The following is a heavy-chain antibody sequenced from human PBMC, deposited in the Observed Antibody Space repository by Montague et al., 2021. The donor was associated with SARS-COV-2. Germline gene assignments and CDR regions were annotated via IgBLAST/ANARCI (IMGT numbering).Heavy chain of an antibody. Sequence: SLRLSCAASEFSFSNYAMNWVRQAPGRGLEWVSSISGSGGTTYYADSVEGRFMISRDNSKNTLYLQMNSLRAEDTAVYYCAKEGSDYYASGSYYTRLGWFDSWGQGTLVTVSS. CDR1: EFSFSNYA. V-gene: IGHV3-23*01. D-gene: IGHD3-10*01. CDR3: AKEGSDYYASGSYYTRLGWFDS. J-gene: IGHJ5*01. CDR2: ISGSGGTT.